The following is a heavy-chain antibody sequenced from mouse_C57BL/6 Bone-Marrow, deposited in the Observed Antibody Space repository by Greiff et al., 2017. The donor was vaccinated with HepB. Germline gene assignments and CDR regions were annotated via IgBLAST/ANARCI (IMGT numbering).Heavy chain of an antibody. Sequence: QVQLQQSGAELARPGASVKLSCKASGYTFTSYGISWVKQRTGQGLEWIGEIYPRSGNTYYNEKFKDKATLTADKSSSTVYMELSRLTSEDSAVYFCARHEGVLGRGFADWGQGTLVTVSA. CDR2: IYPRSGNT. D-gene: IGHD4-1*01. CDR3: ARHEGVLGRGFAD. V-gene: IGHV1-81*01. CDR1: GYTFTSYG. J-gene: IGHJ3*01.